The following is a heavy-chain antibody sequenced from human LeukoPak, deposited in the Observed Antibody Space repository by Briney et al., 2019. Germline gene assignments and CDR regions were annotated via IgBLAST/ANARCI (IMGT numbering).Heavy chain of an antibody. Sequence: SQTLSLICAISGDSVSSNSAAWNWIRQSPSRGLEWLGGTYYRSKWYHDYAVSVESRIAITPDTSKNHFSLQLNSVTPEDTAVYYCARGVGKRSTLARQFDYWGQGTLVTVSS. CDR2: TYYRSKWYH. V-gene: IGHV6-1*01. J-gene: IGHJ4*02. CDR3: ARGVGKRSTLARQFDY. CDR1: GDSVSSNSAA. D-gene: IGHD7-27*01.